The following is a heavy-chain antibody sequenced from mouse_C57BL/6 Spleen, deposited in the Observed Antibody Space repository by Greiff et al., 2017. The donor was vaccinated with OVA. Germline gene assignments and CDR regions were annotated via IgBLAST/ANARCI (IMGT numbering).Heavy chain of an antibody. CDR1: GYTFTSYW. Sequence: VQLQQPGAELVRPGSSVKLSCKASGYTFTSYWMHWVKQRPIQGLEWIGNIDPSDSETHYNQKFKDKATLTVDKSSSTAYMQLSSLTSEDSAVYYCARPLLRESQGFAYWGQGTLVTVSA. D-gene: IGHD1-1*01. J-gene: IGHJ3*01. V-gene: IGHV1-52*01. CDR2: IDPSDSET. CDR3: ARPLLRESQGFAY.